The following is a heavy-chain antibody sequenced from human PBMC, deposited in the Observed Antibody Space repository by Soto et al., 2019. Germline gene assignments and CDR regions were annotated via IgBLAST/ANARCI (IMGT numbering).Heavy chain of an antibody. CDR1: GYTFTSYA. CDR3: ARDLALLERHNWFDP. CDR2: INAGNGNT. Sequence: QVQLVQSGAEEKKPGASVKVSCKASGYTFTSYAMHWVRQAPGQRLEWMGWINAGNGNTKYSQKFQGRVTITRDTSASTAYMELSSLRSEDTAVYYCARDLALLERHNWFDPWGQGTLVTVSS. D-gene: IGHD1-1*01. J-gene: IGHJ5*02. V-gene: IGHV1-3*05.